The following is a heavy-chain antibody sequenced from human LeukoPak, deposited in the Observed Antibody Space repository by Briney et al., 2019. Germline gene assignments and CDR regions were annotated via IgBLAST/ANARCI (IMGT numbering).Heavy chain of an antibody. J-gene: IGHJ4*02. D-gene: IGHD3-10*01. V-gene: IGHV3-23*01. CDR1: GFTFSSYV. CDR3: AKLWTIMVQTGDH. CDR2: MNGIGDTT. Sequence: PGGSLRLSCAASGFTFSSYVMTWVRQAPGKGLEWVSAMNGIGDTTYYADSVKGRFTISRDNSKNTLYLQMNSLRAEDTAVYYCAKLWTIMVQTGDHWGRGTLVTVSS.